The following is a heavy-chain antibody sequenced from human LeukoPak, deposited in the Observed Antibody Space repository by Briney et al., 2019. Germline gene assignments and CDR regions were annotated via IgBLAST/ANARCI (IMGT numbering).Heavy chain of an antibody. CDR1: GFTFSSYE. J-gene: IGHJ6*02. V-gene: IGHV3-23*01. CDR3: ARSFWNDLEYYYNGLDV. Sequence: GGSLRLPCAGSGFTFSSYEMTWVRQAPGKGLEWVSAISGSGDSTYYADSVKGRFTISRDNSKNTLHLQMNSMGAEDTAVYYCARSFWNDLEYYYNGLDVWGQGTTVTVSS. D-gene: IGHD1-1*01. CDR2: ISGSGDST.